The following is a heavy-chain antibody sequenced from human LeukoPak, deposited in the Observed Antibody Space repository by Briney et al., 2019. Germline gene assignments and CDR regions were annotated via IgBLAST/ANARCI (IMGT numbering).Heavy chain of an antibody. V-gene: IGHV3-23*01. CDR3: ARHIAAAVKGYFDY. Sequence: GGSLRLSCAASGFTFSSYAMSWVRQAPGKGLEWVSAISGSGGSTYYADSVKGRFTISRDNSKNTLYLQMNSLRAEDTAVYYCARHIAAAVKGYFDYWGQGTLVTVSS. CDR1: GFTFSSYA. CDR2: ISGSGGST. J-gene: IGHJ4*02. D-gene: IGHD6-13*01.